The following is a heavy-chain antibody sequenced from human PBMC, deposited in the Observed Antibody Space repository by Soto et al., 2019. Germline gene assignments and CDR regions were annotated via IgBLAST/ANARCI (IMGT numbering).Heavy chain of an antibody. V-gene: IGHV3-33*01. Sequence: QVQLVESGGGVVQPGRSLKLSCAASGFTFSRYGMHWVRQAPGKGLEWVAVIFYDGSRKEYAASLKGRFTISRDNSKNTLYLQMNSLRAEDTAVYYCVREESDHEGNWFDPWGQGILVTVSS. CDR1: GFTFSRYG. J-gene: IGHJ5*02. D-gene: IGHD2-21*02. CDR3: VREESDHEGNWFDP. CDR2: IFYDGSRK.